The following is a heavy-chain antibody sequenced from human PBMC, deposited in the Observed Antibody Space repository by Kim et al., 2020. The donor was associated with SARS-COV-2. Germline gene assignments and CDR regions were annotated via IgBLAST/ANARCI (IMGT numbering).Heavy chain of an antibody. Sequence: SETLSLTCTVSGGSISSSSYYWGWIRQPPGKGLEWIGSIYYSGSTYYNPSLKSRVTISLDTSKNQFSLKLSSVTAADTAVYYCARHAKASSGWYLPNWYFDLWCRGTLVTVSS. CDR3: ARHAKASSGWYLPNWYFDL. CDR1: GGSISSSSYY. V-gene: IGHV4-39*01. D-gene: IGHD6-19*01. CDR2: IYYSGST. J-gene: IGHJ2*01.